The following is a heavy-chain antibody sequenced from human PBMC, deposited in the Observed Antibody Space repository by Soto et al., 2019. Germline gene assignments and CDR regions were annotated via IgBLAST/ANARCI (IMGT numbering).Heavy chain of an antibody. CDR3: ARDMVRGSRVDY. V-gene: IGHV3-48*03. D-gene: IGHD3-10*01. CDR2: ISSSGSTI. Sequence: GESLVISGAASGFTVSSNYMTWVRQAPGKGLEWVSYISSSGSTIYYEDSVKGRFTISRDNAKNSLYLQMNGLRAEDTAVYYCARDMVRGSRVDYWGQGTLVTVSS. CDR1: GFTVSSNY. J-gene: IGHJ4*02.